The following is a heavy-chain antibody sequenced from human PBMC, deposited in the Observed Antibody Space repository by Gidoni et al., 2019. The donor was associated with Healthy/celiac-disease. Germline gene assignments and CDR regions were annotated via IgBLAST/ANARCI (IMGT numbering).Heavy chain of an antibody. J-gene: IGHJ4*02. CDR2: INHSGST. CDR1: GGSFSGYY. CDR3: ARRTRYYGSGSYYPGRYYFDY. V-gene: IGHV4-34*01. D-gene: IGHD3-10*01. Sequence: QVQLQQWGAGLLKPSETLSLTCAVYGGSFSGYYLCWIRQPPGKGLEWIGEINHSGSTNYNPSLKSRVTISVDTSKNQFSLKLSSVTAADTAVYYCARRTRYYGSGSYYPGRYYFDYWGQGTLVTVSS.